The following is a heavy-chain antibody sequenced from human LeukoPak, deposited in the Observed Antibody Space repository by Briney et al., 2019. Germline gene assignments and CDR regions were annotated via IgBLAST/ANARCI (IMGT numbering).Heavy chain of an antibody. Sequence: SETLSLTCTVSGGSISSYYWSWIRQPAGKGLEWIGRIYTSGSTNYNPSLKSRVTMSVDTSKNQFTLKLSSVTAADTAVYYCARAEDQLLYGGWFDPWGQGTLVTVSS. CDR1: GGSISSYY. D-gene: IGHD2-2*02. J-gene: IGHJ5*02. CDR2: IYTSGST. CDR3: ARAEDQLLYGGWFDP. V-gene: IGHV4-4*07.